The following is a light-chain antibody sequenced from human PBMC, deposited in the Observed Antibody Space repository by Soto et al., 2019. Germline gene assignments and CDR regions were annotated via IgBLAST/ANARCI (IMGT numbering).Light chain of an antibody. Sequence: QSVLTQPPSVSGAPGQRVTISCTGSSSNIGAVYEVHWYQQLPGTAPKLLIYGNNNRPSGVPDRFPGSKSGTSASLAITGLQAEDEADYYCQSYDSSLSAVVFGGGTKVTVL. CDR1: SSNIGAVYE. CDR3: QSYDSSLSAVV. V-gene: IGLV1-40*01. J-gene: IGLJ2*01. CDR2: GNN.